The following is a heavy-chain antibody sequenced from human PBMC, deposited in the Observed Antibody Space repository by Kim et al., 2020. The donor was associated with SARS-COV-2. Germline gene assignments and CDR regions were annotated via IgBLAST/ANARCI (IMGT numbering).Heavy chain of an antibody. V-gene: IGHV3-23*01. J-gene: IGHJ5*02. CDR2: DGRT. Sequence: DGRTFYPDSVKGRFTMSRDNSRNTVFLQMNNLRVEDTAVYYCAGHGGSSSWGLGTLVTVSS. CDR3: AGHGGSSS. D-gene: IGHD3-16*01.